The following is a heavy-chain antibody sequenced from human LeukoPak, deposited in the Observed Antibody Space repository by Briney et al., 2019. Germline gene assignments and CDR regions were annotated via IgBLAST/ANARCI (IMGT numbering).Heavy chain of an antibody. V-gene: IGHV4-34*01. CDR1: GGSFSGYY. Sequence: SETLSLTCAAYGGSFSGYYWSWIRQPPGKGLEWIGEINHSGSTNYNPSLKSRVTISVDTSKNQFSLKLSSVTAADTAVYYCARGFRLDSWGQGTLVTVSS. D-gene: IGHD2-21*01. J-gene: IGHJ4*02. CDR3: ARGFRLDS. CDR2: INHSGST.